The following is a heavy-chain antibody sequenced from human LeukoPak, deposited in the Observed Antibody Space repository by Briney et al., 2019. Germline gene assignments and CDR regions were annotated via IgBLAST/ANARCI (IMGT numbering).Heavy chain of an antibody. CDR3: ARVGYSSSWYEVYFDY. V-gene: IGHV3-74*01. Sequence: GGSLRPSCAASGFTFSSYWMHWVRQAPGKGLVWVSRINSDGSSTSYADSVKGRFTISRDNAKNTLYLQMNSLRAEDTAVYYCARVGYSSSWYEVYFDYWGQGTLVTVSS. CDR2: INSDGSST. D-gene: IGHD6-13*01. J-gene: IGHJ4*02. CDR1: GFTFSSYW.